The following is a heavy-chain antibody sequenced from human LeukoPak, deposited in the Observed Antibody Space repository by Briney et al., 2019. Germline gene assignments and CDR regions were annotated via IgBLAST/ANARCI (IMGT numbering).Heavy chain of an antibody. Sequence: GGSLRLSCAASGFTFNNFEMNWVRQAPGKGLEWVSYISSSGNTIYYADSVKGRFTISRDDAKNSLYLQMNSLRAEDTAVYYCAREARGGPGQWLVRVAYYFDYWGQGTLVTVSS. CDR2: ISSSGNTI. V-gene: IGHV3-48*03. J-gene: IGHJ4*02. CDR3: AREARGGPGQWLVRVAYYFDY. D-gene: IGHD6-19*01. CDR1: GFTFNNFE.